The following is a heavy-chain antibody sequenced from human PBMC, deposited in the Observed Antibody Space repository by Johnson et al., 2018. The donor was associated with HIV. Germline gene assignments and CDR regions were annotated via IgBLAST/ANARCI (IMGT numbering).Heavy chain of an antibody. CDR3: ARTIITSPVGAFDI. CDR1: GFTFSSYA. V-gene: IGHV3-30*14. J-gene: IGHJ3*02. Sequence: QVLLVESGGGVVQPGRSLRLSCAASGFTFSSYAMHWVRQAPGKGLEWVAVISYDGSNKYYADSVKGRFTISRDNSKNTLYLQMNSLRAEDTAVYYCARTIITSPVGAFDIWGQGTMVTVSS. CDR2: ISYDGSNK. D-gene: IGHD3-16*01.